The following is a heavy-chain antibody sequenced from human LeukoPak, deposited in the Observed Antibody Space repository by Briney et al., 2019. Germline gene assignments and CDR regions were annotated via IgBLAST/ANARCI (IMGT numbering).Heavy chain of an antibody. CDR3: ARVGLVVVPAAIFLPDDY. CDR2: IIPISGTA. D-gene: IGHD2-2*01. J-gene: IGHJ4*02. V-gene: IGHV1-69*01. CDR1: GGTFSSYA. Sequence: GSSVKVSCKASGGTFSSYAISWVRQAPGQGLEWMGGIIPISGTANYAQKFRGRVTITADESTSTAYMELSSLRSEDTAVYYCARVGLVVVPAAIFLPDDYWGQGTLVTVSS.